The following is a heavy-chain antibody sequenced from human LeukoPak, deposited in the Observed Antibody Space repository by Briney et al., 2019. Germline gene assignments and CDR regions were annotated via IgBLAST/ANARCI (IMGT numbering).Heavy chain of an antibody. CDR2: ISSDGSII. CDR1: GFSFSSYW. V-gene: IGHV3-74*01. CDR3: ARPAVAGLRAGGYDY. Sequence: AGGSLRLSCAASGFSFSSYWMHWVRQAPGKGLVWVSRISSDGSIINYADSVKGRFTISGDNANSTLYLQMNSLRVEDTAVYYCARPAVAGLRAGGYDYWGQGTLVTVSS. J-gene: IGHJ4*02. D-gene: IGHD6-19*01.